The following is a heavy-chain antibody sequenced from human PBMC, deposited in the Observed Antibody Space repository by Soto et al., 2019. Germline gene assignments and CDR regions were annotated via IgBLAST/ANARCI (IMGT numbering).Heavy chain of an antibody. CDR3: ARILGIYDSSGYNSYYFDY. Sequence: GGSLRLSCAASGFTFSSYSMNWVRQAPGKGLEWVSSISSSSSYIYYADSVKGRFTISRDNAKNSLYLQMNSLRAEDTAVYYFARILGIYDSSGYNSYYFDYWGQGTLVTVSS. D-gene: IGHD3-22*01. CDR2: ISSSSSYI. J-gene: IGHJ4*02. V-gene: IGHV3-21*01. CDR1: GFTFSSYS.